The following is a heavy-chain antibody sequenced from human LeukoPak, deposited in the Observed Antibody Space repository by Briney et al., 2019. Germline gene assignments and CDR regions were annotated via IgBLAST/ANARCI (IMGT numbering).Heavy chain of an antibody. J-gene: IGHJ4*02. CDR3: GKTTGGWPRFFDH. V-gene: IGHV3-30*18. CDR1: GFIFSNYG. Sequence: PGRSLRLSCVASGFIFSNYGMHWVRQAPGKGLEWVAFVSHEGSSKFYAESVKGRFGISRDNSKSTTYLQMNGLRPDDTAVYYCGKTTGGWPRFFDHWGQGTLVAVSS. CDR2: VSHEGSSK. D-gene: IGHD6-19*01.